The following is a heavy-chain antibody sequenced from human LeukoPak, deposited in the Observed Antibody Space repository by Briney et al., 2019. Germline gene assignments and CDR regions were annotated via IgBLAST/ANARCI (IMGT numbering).Heavy chain of an antibody. CDR3: ARGFFVDYYDSSGYAS. CDR2: ISSSSSTI. D-gene: IGHD3-22*01. J-gene: IGHJ4*02. Sequence: GGSLRLSCAASGFTFSSYSMNWVRQAPGKGLEWVSYISSSSSTIYYADSVKGRFTISRDNAKNSLYLQMNSLRAEDTAVYYCARGFFVDYYDSSGYASWGQGTLVTVSS. V-gene: IGHV3-48*04. CDR1: GFTFSSYS.